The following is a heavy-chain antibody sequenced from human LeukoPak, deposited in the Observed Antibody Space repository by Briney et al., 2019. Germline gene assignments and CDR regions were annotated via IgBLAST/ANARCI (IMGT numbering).Heavy chain of an antibody. J-gene: IGHJ3*02. Sequence: GGSLRLSCAASGFTFSSSAMSWVRQAPGKGLEWVSVIYSGGSTYYADSVKGRFTISRDNSKNTLYLQMNSLRAEDTAVYYCARDRDAFDIWGQGTVVTVSS. CDR2: IYSGGST. CDR3: ARDRDAFDI. CDR1: GFTFSSSA. V-gene: IGHV3-53*01.